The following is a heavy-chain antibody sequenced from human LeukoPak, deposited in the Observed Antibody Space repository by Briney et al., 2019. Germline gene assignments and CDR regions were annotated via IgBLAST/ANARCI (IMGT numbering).Heavy chain of an antibody. CDR1: GGSISSGGYY. V-gene: IGHV4-30-2*01. CDR3: ARGGGSSGGDY. Sequence: PSETLSLTCTVSGGSISSGGYYWSWIRQPPGKGLEWIGYIYHSGSTYYNPSLKSRVTISVDRSKNQFSLKLSSVTAADTAVYYCARGGGSSGGDYWGQGTLVTVSS. CDR2: IYHSGST. J-gene: IGHJ4*02. D-gene: IGHD6-13*01.